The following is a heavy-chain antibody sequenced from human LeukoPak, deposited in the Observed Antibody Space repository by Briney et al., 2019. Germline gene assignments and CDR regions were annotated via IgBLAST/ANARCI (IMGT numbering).Heavy chain of an antibody. CDR1: GFTFSTSA. J-gene: IGHJ4*02. CDR2: ISADGQGT. CDR3: AKGIAAAGKYYFDY. Sequence: GGSLRLSCAASGFTFSTSAMHWVRQAPGKGLDWVAGISADGQGTPYANSVKGRFIISRDNSKNTLYLQMNSLRAEDTAVYYCAKGIAAAGKYYFDYWGQGTLVTVSS. V-gene: IGHV3-23*01. D-gene: IGHD6-13*01.